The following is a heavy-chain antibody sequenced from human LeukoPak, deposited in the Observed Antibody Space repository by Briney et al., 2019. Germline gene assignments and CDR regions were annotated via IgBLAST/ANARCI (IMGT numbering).Heavy chain of an antibody. D-gene: IGHD5-18*01. CDR1: GGSIKAYY. CDR2: FRDNGEN. CDR3: ARQPANTAAFDI. Sequence: SETLSLTCTVSGGSIKAYYWSWIRQPPGKGLEWVAYFRDNGENNYNPSLKSRVAISVDTANNQISLRLNFVTAADTAIYYCARQPANTAAFDIWGLGTMVTVSS. V-gene: IGHV4-59*08. J-gene: IGHJ3*02.